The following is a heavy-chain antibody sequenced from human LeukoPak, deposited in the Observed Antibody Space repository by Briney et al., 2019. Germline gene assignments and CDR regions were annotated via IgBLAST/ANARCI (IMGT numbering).Heavy chain of an antibody. D-gene: IGHD3-10*01. V-gene: IGHV4-39*07. CDR3: ARLPGGSGSSLDWFDP. Sequence: SETLSLTCTVSGGSISSSSYYWSWIRQPPGKGLEWIGEINHSGSTNYNPSLKSRVTISVDTSKNQFSLKLSSVTAADTAVYYCARLPGGSGSSLDWFDPWGQGTLVTVSS. CDR1: GGSISSSSYY. J-gene: IGHJ5*02. CDR2: INHSGST.